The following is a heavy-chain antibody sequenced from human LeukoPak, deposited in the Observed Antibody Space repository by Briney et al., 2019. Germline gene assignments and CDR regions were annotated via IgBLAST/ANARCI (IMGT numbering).Heavy chain of an antibody. CDR2: INPDGSEK. CDR1: AFTFSHYW. Sequence: HAGGSLRLSGVASAFTFSHYWMNWVRQAPGKGLEYVAYINPDGSEKNCVDSVKGRFSISRDNAQNILFLQMNSLRAEDTALYYCARHGDFCFDNWGQGTPVTVS. D-gene: IGHD4-17*01. V-gene: IGHV3-7*03. J-gene: IGHJ4*02. CDR3: ARHGDFCFDN.